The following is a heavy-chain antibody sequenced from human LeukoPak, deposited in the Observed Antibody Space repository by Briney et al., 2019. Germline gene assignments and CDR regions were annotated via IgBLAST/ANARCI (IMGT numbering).Heavy chain of an antibody. CDR2: ISYDGSNT. CDR3: ATVYGRDAYNYNDY. CDR1: GFTFSSYW. V-gene: IGHV3-30*03. D-gene: IGHD5-24*01. Sequence: GSLRLSCAASGFTFSSYWMHWVRQAPGKGLEWVAVISYDGSNTYYADSVKGRFTISRDNSKNTLYLQMSSLRAEDTAVYYCATVYGRDAYNYNDYWGQGTLVTVSS. J-gene: IGHJ4*02.